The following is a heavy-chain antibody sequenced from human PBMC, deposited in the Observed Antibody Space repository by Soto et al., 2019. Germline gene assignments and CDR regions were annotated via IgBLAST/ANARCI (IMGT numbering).Heavy chain of an antibody. CDR3: VLGFSYGETES. J-gene: IGHJ5*02. D-gene: IGHD3-16*01. V-gene: IGHV4-31*03. CDR2: IYYSGST. CDR1: GGSISTGGYY. Sequence: PSETLSLTCTVSGGSISTGGYYWSWIRQHPGKGLEWIGYIYYSGSTYYNPSLKRRVTISVDTSKNQFSLKLSSGTAADTAVYYVVLGFSYGETESWGLGTLVIVSS.